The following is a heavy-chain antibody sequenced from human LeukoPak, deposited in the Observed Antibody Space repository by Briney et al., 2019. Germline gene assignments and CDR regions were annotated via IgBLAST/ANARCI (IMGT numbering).Heavy chain of an antibody. CDR3: AREGRQQPSRDYYYYMDV. CDR1: GFTFSNYA. V-gene: IGHV3-23*01. D-gene: IGHD6-13*01. CDR2: INGGGGST. Sequence: GGSLRLSCAASGFTFSNYAMSWVRQAPGKGLEWVSAINGGGGSTYHADSVKGRFTISRDNSKNTLYVQMNSLRAEDTAVYYCAREGRQQPSRDYYYYMDVWGKGTTVTVSS. J-gene: IGHJ6*03.